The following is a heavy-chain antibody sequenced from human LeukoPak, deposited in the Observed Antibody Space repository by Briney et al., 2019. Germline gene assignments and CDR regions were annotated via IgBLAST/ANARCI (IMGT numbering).Heavy chain of an antibody. J-gene: IGHJ4*02. CDR3: ARHALTGDLDYLDY. CDR1: GYSISSGYY. Sequence: SETLSLTCAVSGYSISSGYYWGWIRQPRGKGLEWIGSIYHSGSTYYNPSLKSRVTISVDTSKNQFSLKLSSVTAADTAVHYCARHALTGDLDYLDYWGQGTLVTVSS. D-gene: IGHD7-27*01. V-gene: IGHV4-38-2*01. CDR2: IYHSGST.